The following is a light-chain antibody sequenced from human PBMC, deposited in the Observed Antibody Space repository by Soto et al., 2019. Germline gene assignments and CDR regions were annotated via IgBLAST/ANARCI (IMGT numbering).Light chain of an antibody. Sequence: DIQMTQSPSTLSASVGDRVTITCRASQSISSWLAWYQQKPGKAPKLLIYKASSLESGVTSRFSGIGSGTEFTLTISSLQPDDFATYYCQPYNSYSGPFGQGTKVEIK. CDR2: KAS. CDR3: QPYNSYSGP. V-gene: IGKV1-5*03. CDR1: QSISSW. J-gene: IGKJ1*01.